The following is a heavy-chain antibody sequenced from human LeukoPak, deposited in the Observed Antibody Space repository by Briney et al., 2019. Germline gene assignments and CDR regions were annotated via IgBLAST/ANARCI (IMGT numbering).Heavy chain of an antibody. J-gene: IGHJ4*02. CDR1: GYTFTSYY. V-gene: IGHV1-46*01. CDR2: INPSGGST. CDR3: ARDLGGAPLSRIPYHLDY. D-gene: IGHD1-26*01. Sequence: ASVNVSCKASGYTFTSYYMHWVRQAPGQGLEWMGIINPSGGSTSYAQKFQGRVTMTRDTSTSTVYMELSSLRSEDTAVYYCARDLGGAPLSRIPYHLDYWGQGTLVTVSS.